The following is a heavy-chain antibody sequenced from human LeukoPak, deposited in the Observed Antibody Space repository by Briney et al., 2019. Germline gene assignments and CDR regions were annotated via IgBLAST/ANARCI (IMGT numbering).Heavy chain of an antibody. CDR1: GFTFSNYG. Sequence: GGSLRLSCAASGFTFSNYGMSWVRQAPGKGLEWVSAISGSGGSTYYADSVKGRFTISRDNAKNSLSLQLNSLRAEDTAVYYCARATSGSRDGYNWRFDYWGQGTLVTVSS. D-gene: IGHD5-24*01. CDR3: ARATSGSRDGYNWRFDY. CDR2: ISGSGGST. J-gene: IGHJ4*02. V-gene: IGHV3-23*01.